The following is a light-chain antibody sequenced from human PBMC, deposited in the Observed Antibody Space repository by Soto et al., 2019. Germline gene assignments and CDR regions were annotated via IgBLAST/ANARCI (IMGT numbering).Light chain of an antibody. V-gene: IGKV2-30*02. CDR3: FQGTGCPYT. CDR1: QSLVHSNGNIY. J-gene: IGKJ2*01. Sequence: DVVLTQSPLSLPVTLGQAASISCRPSQSLVHSNGNIYLSWFQQRPGQSPRRLISQVSIPESGVPDRYGGSRSGTDFTQKISRVEAEDVAIYYYFQGTGCPYTFGQGTKMEI. CDR2: QVS.